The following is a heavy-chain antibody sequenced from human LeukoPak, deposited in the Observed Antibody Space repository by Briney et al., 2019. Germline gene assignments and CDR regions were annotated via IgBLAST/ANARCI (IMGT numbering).Heavy chain of an antibody. V-gene: IGHV4-39*07. CDR1: GGSISSSSYY. D-gene: IGHD6-13*01. CDR3: ARKGSSWSVRFDP. Sequence: RASETLSLTCTVSGGSISSSSYYWGWIRQPPGKGLEWIGEINHSGSTNYNPSLKSRVTISVDTSKNQFSLKLSSVTAADTAVYYCARKGSSWSVRFDPWGQGTLVTVSS. CDR2: INHSGST. J-gene: IGHJ5*02.